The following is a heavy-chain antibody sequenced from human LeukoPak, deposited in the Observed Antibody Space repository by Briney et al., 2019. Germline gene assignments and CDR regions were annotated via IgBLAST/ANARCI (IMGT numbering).Heavy chain of an antibody. CDR1: GFSVSTFD. V-gene: IGHV3-13*01. D-gene: IGHD3-16*02. Sequence: GESLRLSCVASGFSVSTFDIYWVRQAAGGGLEWVAAVGTNHDTLYLGSVKGRFTISRENAKNSLSLEMSYLTVEDTVVYYCTREWRGIASHYSGMDVWGQGTAVTVSS. CDR3: TREWRGIASHYSGMDV. J-gene: IGHJ6*02. CDR2: VGTNHDT.